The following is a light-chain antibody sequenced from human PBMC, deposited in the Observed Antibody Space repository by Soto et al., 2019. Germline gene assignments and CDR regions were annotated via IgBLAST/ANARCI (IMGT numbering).Light chain of an antibody. Sequence: EIVLTQSPGTLSLSPGERATLSCRASQIFTNSYLAWYQQKPGQAPRLLIYGASSRATGIPDRFSGSGSGADFTLTISRLEHDAFAVYYCHQYDSSPLTCGGGTKVEIK. CDR2: GAS. CDR1: QIFTNSY. J-gene: IGKJ4*01. CDR3: HQYDSSPLT. V-gene: IGKV3-20*01.